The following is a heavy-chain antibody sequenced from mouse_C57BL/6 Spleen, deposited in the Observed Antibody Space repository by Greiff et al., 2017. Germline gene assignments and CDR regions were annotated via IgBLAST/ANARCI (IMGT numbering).Heavy chain of an antibody. J-gene: IGHJ3*01. CDR2: IYPGDGDT. V-gene: IGHV1-80*01. CDR1: GYAFSSYW. Sequence: QVQLQQSGAELVKPGASVKISCKASGYAFSSYWMNWVKQRPGKGLEWIGQIYPGDGDTNYNGKFKGKATLTADKSSSTAYMQLSSLTSEDSAVYFCARKGKTGTEGFAYWGQGTLVTVSA. D-gene: IGHD4-1*01. CDR3: ARKGKTGTEGFAY.